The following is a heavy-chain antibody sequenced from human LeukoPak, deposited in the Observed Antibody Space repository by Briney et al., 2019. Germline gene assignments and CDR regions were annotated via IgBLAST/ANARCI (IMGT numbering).Heavy chain of an antibody. D-gene: IGHD2-2*01. Sequence: PSQTLSLTCTVSGGSISSGGYYWSWIRQPPGKGLEWIGYIYHSGSTYYNPSLKSRVTISVDRSKNQFSLKLSSVTAADTAVYYCASAPVPAAIGVYFDYWGQGTLVTVSS. V-gene: IGHV4-30-2*01. CDR2: IYHSGST. CDR1: GGSISSGGYY. CDR3: ASAPVPAAIGVYFDY. J-gene: IGHJ4*02.